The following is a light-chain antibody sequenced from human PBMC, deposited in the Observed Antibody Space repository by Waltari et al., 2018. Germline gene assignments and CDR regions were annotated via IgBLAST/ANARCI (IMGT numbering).Light chain of an antibody. J-gene: IGKJ4*01. CDR2: AAS. CDR1: QGISTY. CDR3: LQYNSNPLT. Sequence: DIQMTQSPSSLSASAGDRVTITCRASQGISTYLNWYQQKQGKAPKRLIYAASSLESGVPSRFSGSGSGTDFTLTISSLQPEDFATYYCLQYNSNPLTFGGGTKVEIK. V-gene: IGKV1-17*01.